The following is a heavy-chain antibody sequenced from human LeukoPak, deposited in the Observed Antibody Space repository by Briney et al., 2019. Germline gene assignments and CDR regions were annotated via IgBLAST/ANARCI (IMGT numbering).Heavy chain of an antibody. J-gene: IGHJ5*02. D-gene: IGHD1-20*01. CDR2: IKQDGSET. Sequence: SGGSLTLSCAASGFTFRSYWMSWVRQAPGKGLEWVANIKQDGSETNYVDSVKGRFTISRDNAKNSLYLQMNSLRVEDTAVYYCARDRFITAAWFDPWGQGTLVTVSS. V-gene: IGHV3-7*05. CDR3: ARDRFITAAWFDP. CDR1: GFTFRSYW.